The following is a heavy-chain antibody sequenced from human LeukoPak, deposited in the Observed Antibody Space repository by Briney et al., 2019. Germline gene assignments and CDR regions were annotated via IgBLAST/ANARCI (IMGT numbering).Heavy chain of an antibody. Sequence: AQTLSLTCSVSGGSISSGAYYWSWIRQHPGKALEWIGYIYSSGSTYYNPSLKSRVTISVDTSKNQFSLNLSSVTAADTAVYYCARDVLRWGQGTLVTVSS. CDR2: IYSSGST. J-gene: IGHJ4*02. CDR3: ARDVLR. V-gene: IGHV4-31*03. CDR1: GGSISSGAYY.